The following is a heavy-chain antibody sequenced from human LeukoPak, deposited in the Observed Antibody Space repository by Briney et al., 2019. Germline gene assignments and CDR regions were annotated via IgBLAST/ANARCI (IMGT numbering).Heavy chain of an antibody. V-gene: IGHV4-34*01. Sequence: PSETLSLTCAVYGGSFSGYYWSWIRQPPGKGLEWIGEINHSGSTNYNPSLKSRVTISVDTSKNQFSLKLSSVTAADTAVYYCARGVLRFLEWLPRVYFGYWGQGTLVTVSS. CDR1: GGSFSGYY. CDR3: ARGVLRFLEWLPRVYFGY. CDR2: INHSGST. J-gene: IGHJ4*02. D-gene: IGHD3-3*01.